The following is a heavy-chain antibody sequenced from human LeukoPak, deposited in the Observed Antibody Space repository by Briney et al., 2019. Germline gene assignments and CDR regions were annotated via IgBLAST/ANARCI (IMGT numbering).Heavy chain of an antibody. V-gene: IGHV3-21*01. CDR2: IRSGSTVT. Sequence: GGSLRLSCAASDFIFSIYNMTWVRQAPGKGLEWVSFIRSGSTVTYYTDSVKGRLTISRDNAKNSLYLQMNSLRVEHTAVYYYARSIAVSGTARFDGWGQGTLVFVS. J-gene: IGHJ4*02. CDR1: DFIFSIYN. D-gene: IGHD6-19*01. CDR3: ARSIAVSGTARFDG.